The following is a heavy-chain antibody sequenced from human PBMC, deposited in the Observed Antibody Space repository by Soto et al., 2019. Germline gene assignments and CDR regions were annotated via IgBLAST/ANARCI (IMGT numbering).Heavy chain of an antibody. CDR3: ARVLQSDVPAAIAFDY. J-gene: IGHJ4*02. V-gene: IGHV4-31*03. CDR1: GGSISRGGYY. D-gene: IGHD2-2*01. Sequence: QVQLQESGPGLVKPSLTLSLTCSVSGGSISRGGYYWSWIRQHPGKGLEWIGYIYYSGSTYYNPSLKSRVTISVDTSKNQFSLKLSSVTAADTAVYDCARVLQSDVPAAIAFDYWGQGTLVTVSS. CDR2: IYYSGST.